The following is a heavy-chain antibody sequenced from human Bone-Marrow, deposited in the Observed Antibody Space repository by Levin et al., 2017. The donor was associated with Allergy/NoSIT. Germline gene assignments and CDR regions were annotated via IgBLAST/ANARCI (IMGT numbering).Heavy chain of an antibody. Sequence: GGSLRLSCAASGFSFSSFWMSWVRQSPGKGLEWVAVITNDGGQKYYGDSVKGRFTISRDNAKDSLYLEMNSLRVEDTAVYYCTRLYYGSTIGDWGQGALVTVS. V-gene: IGHV3-7*03. CDR1: GFSFSSFW. D-gene: IGHD3-22*01. CDR2: ITNDGGQK. J-gene: IGHJ4*02. CDR3: TRLYYGSTIGD.